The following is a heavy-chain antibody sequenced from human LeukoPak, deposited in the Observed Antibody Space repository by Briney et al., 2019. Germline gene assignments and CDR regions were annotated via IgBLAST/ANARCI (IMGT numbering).Heavy chain of an antibody. J-gene: IGHJ4*02. D-gene: IGHD3-10*01. CDR3: ATDLFIWFGESFFDY. CDR1: GFTFSSYA. CDR2: ISGRGGST. Sequence: GGSLRLSCAASGFTFSSYAMSWVRQAPGEGLEWVSAISGRGGSTYYADSVRGRFTISRDNSKNTLYLQMNSLRAEDKAVYYYATDLFIWFGESFFDYWGQGTLVTVSS. V-gene: IGHV3-23*01.